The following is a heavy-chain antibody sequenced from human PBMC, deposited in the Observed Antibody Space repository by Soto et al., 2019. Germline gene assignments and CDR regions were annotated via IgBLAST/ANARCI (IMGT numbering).Heavy chain of an antibody. CDR1: GGSISGYY. CDR2: SDSDGTT. Sequence: SETLSLTCTVSGGSISGYYWSWVRQPAGKGLEWVGRSDSDGTTNYSPSLKSGVTMSLDTSKDQFSLHLNSVTAADTAVYYCSRVGCSNSKCYTRGMDVWGQGTTVTVSS. J-gene: IGHJ6*02. D-gene: IGHD2-2*01. V-gene: IGHV4-4*07. CDR3: SRVGCSNSKCYTRGMDV.